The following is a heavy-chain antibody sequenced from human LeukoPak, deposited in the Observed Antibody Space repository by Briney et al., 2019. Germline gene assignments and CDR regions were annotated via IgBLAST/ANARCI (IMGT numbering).Heavy chain of an antibody. J-gene: IGHJ4*02. V-gene: IGHV3-30*02. Sequence: GGSLRLSCAASGFTFSRYGIHWVRQAPGKGLEWVAFIHSNEVGKYYAESVKGRFTISRDNSKNTLYLQMNSLRAEDTAVYYCAKTLLLGYCSSTSCPLHFDYWGQGTLVTVSS. CDR2: IHSNEVGK. CDR3: AKTLLLGYCSSTSCPLHFDY. CDR1: GFTFSRYG. D-gene: IGHD2-2*01.